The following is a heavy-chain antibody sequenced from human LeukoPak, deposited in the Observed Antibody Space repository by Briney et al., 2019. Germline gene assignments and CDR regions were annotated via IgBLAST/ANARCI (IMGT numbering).Heavy chain of an antibody. CDR2: IWYDGSNK. V-gene: IGHV3-33*06. Sequence: QPGGSLRLSCAASGFTFSSYGMHWVRQAPGKGLEWVAIIWYDGSNKYYADSVKGRFTISRDNSKNTLYLQMNSLRAEDTAVYYCAKDPYSSGWRGAFDIWGQGTMVTVSS. D-gene: IGHD6-19*01. CDR1: GFTFSSYG. J-gene: IGHJ3*02. CDR3: AKDPYSSGWRGAFDI.